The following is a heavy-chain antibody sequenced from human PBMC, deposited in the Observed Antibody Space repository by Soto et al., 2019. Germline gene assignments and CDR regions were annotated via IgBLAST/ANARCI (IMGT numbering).Heavy chain of an antibody. D-gene: IGHD3-9*01. Sequence: SETLSLTCTVSGGSISSSSYYWGWIRQPPGKGLEWIGSIYYSGSTYYNPSLKSRVTISVDTSKNQFSLKLSSVTAADTVVYYCARHYDILTGYYWAWFDPWGQGTLVTVSS. CDR3: ARHYDILTGYYWAWFDP. CDR1: GGSISSSSYY. J-gene: IGHJ5*02. V-gene: IGHV4-39*01. CDR2: IYYSGST.